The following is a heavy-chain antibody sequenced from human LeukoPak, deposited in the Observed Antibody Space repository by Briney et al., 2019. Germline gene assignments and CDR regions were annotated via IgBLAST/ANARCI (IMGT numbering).Heavy chain of an antibody. CDR3: ARDRSFYGDSYYGMDV. D-gene: IGHD4-17*01. V-gene: IGHV3-74*01. CDR1: GFTFSSYW. Sequence: GGSLRLSCAASGFTFSSYWMHWVRQAPGKGLAWVSRINSDGSSTSYADSVKGRFTISRDNAKNTLYLQMNSLRAEDTAVYYCARDRSFYGDSYYGMDVWGQGTTVTVSS. CDR2: INSDGSST. J-gene: IGHJ6*02.